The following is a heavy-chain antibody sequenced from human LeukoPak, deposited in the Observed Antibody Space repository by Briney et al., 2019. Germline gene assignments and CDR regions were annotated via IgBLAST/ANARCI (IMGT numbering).Heavy chain of an antibody. CDR3: ARDCVAFLGELSYYFDY. V-gene: IGHV3-48*01. D-gene: IGHD3-16*01. J-gene: IGHJ4*02. CDR1: GFTFSSFS. CDR2: ITGSSSTI. Sequence: GGSLRLSCAASGFTFSSFSMTWVRQAPGKGLEWVSFITGSSSTIYYADSVKGRFTISRDNAKNSLYLQMNSLRAEDTAVYYCARDCVAFLGELSYYFDYWGQGTLVTVSS.